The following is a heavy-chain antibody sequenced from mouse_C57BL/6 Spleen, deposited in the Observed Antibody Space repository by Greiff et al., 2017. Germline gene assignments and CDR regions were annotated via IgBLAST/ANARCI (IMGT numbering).Heavy chain of an antibody. J-gene: IGHJ1*03. CDR1: GYSITSGYY. V-gene: IGHV3-6*01. D-gene: IGHD1-1*01. Sequence: EVQLVESGPGLVKPSQSLSLTCSVTGYSITSGYYWNWIRQFPGNKLEWMGYISYDGSNNYNPSLKNRISITRDTSKNQFFLKLNSVTTEDTATYYCARDRNGSGYFDVWGTGTTVTVSS. CDR2: ISYDGSN. CDR3: ARDRNGSGYFDV.